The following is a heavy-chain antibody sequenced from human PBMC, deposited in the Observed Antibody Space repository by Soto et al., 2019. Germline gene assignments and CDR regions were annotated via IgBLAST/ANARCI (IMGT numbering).Heavy chain of an antibody. J-gene: IGHJ4*02. V-gene: IGHV4-59*01. Sequence: QVQLQQSGPGLVKPSETLSLTCAVSGGSFGSYSWNWIRQPPGKGLACIGKIYYRGGTGDNPSLMGRVTLSIDPSKNVLSLKLSSVTAADRAVYYCPRDGFYTDRGGPRADGFDYRGQGTLVTVSA. CDR3: PRDGFYTDRGGPRADGFDY. CDR2: IYYRGGT. CDR1: GGSFGSYS. D-gene: IGHD2-15*01.